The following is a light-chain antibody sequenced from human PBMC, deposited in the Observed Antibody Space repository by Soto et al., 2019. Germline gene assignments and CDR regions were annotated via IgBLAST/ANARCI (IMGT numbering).Light chain of an antibody. CDR3: QQYGSSRGT. CDR2: GAS. V-gene: IGKV3-20*01. Sequence: EIVLTQSPGTLSLSTGERATLSCRASQSVDSSYLAWYHQRPGQAPRLLIYGASSRATGIPDRFSGSGSGTDFTLTISRLEPEDSAVYYCQQYGSSRGTFGQGTKVDI. J-gene: IGKJ1*01. CDR1: QSVDSSY.